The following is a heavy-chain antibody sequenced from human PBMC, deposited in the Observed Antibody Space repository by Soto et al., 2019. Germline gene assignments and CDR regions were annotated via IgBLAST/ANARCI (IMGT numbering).Heavy chain of an antibody. J-gene: IGHJ6*02. V-gene: IGHV1-18*01. Sequence: QVRLVQSGDEVRKPGSSVKVSCKASGYIFVNYGIAWVRQAPGQGLEWMGWSSPYSGNTHYARKVQGRLTMTTDTSTSTAYMALGSLTSDDTAVYYCAMVDHYVTPTPQDVWGQGTTVTVSS. D-gene: IGHD3-16*01. CDR3: AMVDHYVTPTPQDV. CDR1: GYIFVNYG. CDR2: SSPYSGNT.